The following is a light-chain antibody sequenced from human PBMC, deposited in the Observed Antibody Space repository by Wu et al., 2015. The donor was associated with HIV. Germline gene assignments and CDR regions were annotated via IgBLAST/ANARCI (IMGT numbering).Light chain of an antibody. CDR2: DAS. CDR1: QSVSSN. Sequence: EIVMTQSPVTLSVSPGERATLSCRASQSVSSNLAWYQQKPGQAPRLLIYDASTRATGIPARFSGTGSGTEFTLTISSLQSEDFAIYYCQQYNNWPPLTFGQGTRLEI. CDR3: QQYNNWPPLT. J-gene: IGKJ5*01. V-gene: IGKV3-15*01.